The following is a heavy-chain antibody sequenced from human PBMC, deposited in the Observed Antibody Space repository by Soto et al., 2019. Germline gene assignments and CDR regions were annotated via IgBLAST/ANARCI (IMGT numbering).Heavy chain of an antibody. CDR3: AKVIVVGPAVNNYYMDV. CDR2: ISGSDDST. V-gene: IGHV3-23*01. CDR1: EFTFADYA. J-gene: IGHJ6*03. D-gene: IGHD2-2*01. Sequence: EVQLLESGGGLVQPGGSLRLSCAASEFTFADYAMTWVRQAPGKGLEWVSAISGSDDSTYYADCVKGRFTISRDNSKNTLFLQMNSLRVEDTAVYYCAKVIVVGPAVNNYYMDVWGKGTTVTVSS.